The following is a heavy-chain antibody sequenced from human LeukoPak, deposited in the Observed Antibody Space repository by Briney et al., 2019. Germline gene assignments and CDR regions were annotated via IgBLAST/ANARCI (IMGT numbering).Heavy chain of an antibody. D-gene: IGHD3-10*01. CDR3: ARGGYYGSGNDFRFDP. J-gene: IGHJ5*02. CDR1: GGSINSYY. CDR2: IHYTGST. V-gene: IGHV4-59*01. Sequence: SETLSLTCTVSGGSINSYYWRWIRQPPGKGLECIGYIHYTGSTNYNPSLKSRVTISVDTSKSQFSLKLSSVTAADTAIYYCARGGYYGSGNDFRFDPWGQGTLVTVSS.